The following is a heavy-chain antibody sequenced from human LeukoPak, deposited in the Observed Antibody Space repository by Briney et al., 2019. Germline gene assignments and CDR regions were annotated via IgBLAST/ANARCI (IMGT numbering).Heavy chain of an antibody. D-gene: IGHD6-19*01. CDR1: GFTFSTYW. J-gene: IGHJ6*02. CDR3: AKDQAVAGWGYYYYGMDV. Sequence: PGGSLRLSCAASGFTFSTYWMSWVRQAPGKGLEWVANIKEDGSEKYYVDSVKGRFTISRDNAKNSLYLQMNSLRAEDTALYYCAKDQAVAGWGYYYYGMDVWGQGTTVTVSS. V-gene: IGHV3-7*03. CDR2: IKEDGSEK.